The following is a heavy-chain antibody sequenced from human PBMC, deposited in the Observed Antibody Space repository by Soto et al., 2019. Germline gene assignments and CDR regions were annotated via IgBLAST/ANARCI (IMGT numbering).Heavy chain of an antibody. J-gene: IGHJ2*01. CDR2: VIPMFGTA. CDR3: ARERAAAGGTGRYFDV. D-gene: IGHD6-13*01. Sequence: QLLLVQSGAEVKKPGSSVKVSCKTSGGTFSRYAFTWVRQAPGQGLEWMGGVIPMFGTANYAQKFQGRVTITGGESTSTGHRELSILRSEDTAVYYCARERAAAGGTGRYFDVWGRGTLVTVSS. V-gene: IGHV1-69*01. CDR1: GGTFSRYA.